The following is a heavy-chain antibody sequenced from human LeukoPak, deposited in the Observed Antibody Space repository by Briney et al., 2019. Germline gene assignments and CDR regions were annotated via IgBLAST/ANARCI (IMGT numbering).Heavy chain of an antibody. CDR3: ARNPTVTTRRPRTSWFGP. CDR2: MNPNSGNT. D-gene: IGHD4-17*01. Sequence: ASVKVSCKASGYTFTSYDINWVRQATGQGLEWMGWMNPNSGNTGYAQKFQGRVTMTRNTSISTAYMELSSLRSEDTAVYYCARNPTVTTRRPRTSWFGPWGQGTLVTVSS. V-gene: IGHV1-8*01. J-gene: IGHJ5*02. CDR1: GYTFTSYD.